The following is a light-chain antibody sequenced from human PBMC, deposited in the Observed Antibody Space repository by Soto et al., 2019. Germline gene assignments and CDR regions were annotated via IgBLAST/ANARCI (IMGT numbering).Light chain of an antibody. J-gene: IGLJ1*01. CDR1: SSDVGGYDY. Sequence: QSALTQPPSASGSPGQSVTISCTGTSSDVGGYDYVSWYQQHPGKAPKLMIYEVSKRPSGVPDRFSGSKTGHTASLTVSGLQAEDEADYYCSSYAGSSTCVFGTGTKVTVL. CDR3: SSYAGSSTCV. V-gene: IGLV2-8*01. CDR2: EVS.